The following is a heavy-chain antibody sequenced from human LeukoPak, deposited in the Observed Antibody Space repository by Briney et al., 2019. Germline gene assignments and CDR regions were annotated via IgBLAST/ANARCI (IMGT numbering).Heavy chain of an antibody. CDR1: GFTFSSYW. D-gene: IGHD1-7*01. J-gene: IGHJ4*02. CDR2: INSDGSST. CDR3: AKVRTSLYFFDF. Sequence: GGSLRLSCAASGFTFSSYWMHWVRQAPGKGLVWVSRINSDGSSTSYADSVKGRFTISRDNAKNTLYLQMASLSADDTALYYCAKVRTSLYFFDFWGQGTLVTVSS. V-gene: IGHV3-74*01.